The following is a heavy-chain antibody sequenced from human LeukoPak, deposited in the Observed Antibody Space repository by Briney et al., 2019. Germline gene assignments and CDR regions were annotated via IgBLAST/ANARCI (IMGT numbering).Heavy chain of an antibody. D-gene: IGHD6-19*01. V-gene: IGHV3-23*01. J-gene: IGHJ4*02. Sequence: GGSLRLSCAASGFTFSSYAMSWVRQAPGKGLEWVSGLTGSGDSTYYADSVKGRFTISRDNSKNTVYLQMNSLRVEDTAVYYCAKRRDGVAASFDYWGQGTIVTVSS. CDR3: AKRRDGVAASFDY. CDR2: LTGSGDST. CDR1: GFTFSSYA.